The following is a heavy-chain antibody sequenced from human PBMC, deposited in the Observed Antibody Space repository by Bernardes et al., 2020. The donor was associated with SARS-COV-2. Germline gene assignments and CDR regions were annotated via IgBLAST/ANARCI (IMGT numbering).Heavy chain of an antibody. D-gene: IGHD3-22*01. CDR2: ISAGSSTI. CDR3: AIKGDGYHQYYFDY. Sequence: GGSLRLSCAASGFTFSNYAMNWVRQAPGKGLEWVAYISAGSSTIYYAESVKGRFTISRDNAQKSLFLQMNSLRDEDTAVYYCAIKGDGYHQYYFDYWGQGTLVTVSA. CDR1: GFTFSNYA. V-gene: IGHV3-48*02. J-gene: IGHJ4*02.